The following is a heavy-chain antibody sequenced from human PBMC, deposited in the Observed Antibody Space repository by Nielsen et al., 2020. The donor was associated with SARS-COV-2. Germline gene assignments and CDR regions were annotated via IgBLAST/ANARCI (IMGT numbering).Heavy chain of an antibody. Sequence: GESLKISCKGSGYSFTSYWIGWVRQMPGKGLEWMGIIYPGDSDTRYSPSFQGQVTISADKSISTAYLQWSSLKASDTAMYYCAGLFPLPGDIAVAGTGNFDYWGQGTLVTVSS. CDR1: GYSFTSYW. CDR3: AGLFPLPGDIAVAGTGNFDY. D-gene: IGHD6-19*01. CDR2: IYPGDSDT. J-gene: IGHJ4*02. V-gene: IGHV5-51*01.